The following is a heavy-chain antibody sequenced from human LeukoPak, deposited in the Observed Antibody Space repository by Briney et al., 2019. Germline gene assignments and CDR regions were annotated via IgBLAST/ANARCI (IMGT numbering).Heavy chain of an antibody. V-gene: IGHV1-2*02. CDR1: GYTFTGYY. CDR2: INPNSGGT. D-gene: IGHD4-17*01. CDR3: ARTRGVTTVTTGKHYYYYYGMDV. J-gene: IGHJ6*02. Sequence: ASVKVSCKASGYTFTGYYMHWVRQAPGQGLEWMGWINPNSGGTNYARKFQGRVTMTRDTSISTAYMELSRLRSDDTAVYYCARTRGVTTVTTGKHYYYYYGMDVWGQGTTVTVSS.